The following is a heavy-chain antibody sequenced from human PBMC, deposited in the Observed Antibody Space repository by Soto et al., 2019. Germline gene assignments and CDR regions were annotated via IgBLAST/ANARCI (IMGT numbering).Heavy chain of an antibody. CDR2: IDPSDSYT. CDR3: ASSPRGYCSSTSCRELGNYYGMDV. J-gene: IGHJ6*02. CDR1: GYSFTSYW. D-gene: IGHD2-2*01. V-gene: IGHV5-10-1*01. Sequence: EVQLVQSGAEVKKPGESLRISCKGSGYSFTSYWISWVRQMPGKGLEWMGRIDPSDSYTNYSPSFQGHVTISADKSISTAYLQWSSLTASDTAMYYCASSPRGYCSSTSCRELGNYYGMDVWGQGTTVTVSS.